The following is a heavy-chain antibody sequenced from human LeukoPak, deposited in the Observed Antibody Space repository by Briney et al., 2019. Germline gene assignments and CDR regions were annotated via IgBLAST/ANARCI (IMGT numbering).Heavy chain of an antibody. CDR2: IWYDGSNK. V-gene: IGHV3-33*01. Sequence: GGSLRLSCAASGFTFSSYGMHWVRRAPGKGLEWVAVIWYDGSNKYYADSVKGRFTISRDNSKNTLYLQMNSLRAEDTAVYYCARKGPNRQGFGYDDTSRVAFDIWGQGTMVTVSS. CDR1: GFTFSSYG. D-gene: IGHD3-22*01. CDR3: ARKGPNRQGFGYDDTSRVAFDI. J-gene: IGHJ3*02.